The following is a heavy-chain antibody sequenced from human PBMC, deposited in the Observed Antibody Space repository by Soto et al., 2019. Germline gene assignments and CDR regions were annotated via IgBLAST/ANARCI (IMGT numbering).Heavy chain of an antibody. Sequence: SETLSLTCTVAGGSISSSSYYWGWIRQPPGKGLEWIGSIYYSGSTYYNPSLKSRVTISVDTSKNQFSLKLSSVTAADTAVYYCAKTRDDYGDKRPSYYYYGMDVWGQGTTVTVSS. J-gene: IGHJ6*02. CDR2: IYYSGST. CDR3: AKTRDDYGDKRPSYYYYGMDV. V-gene: IGHV4-39*01. D-gene: IGHD4-17*01. CDR1: GGSISSSSYY.